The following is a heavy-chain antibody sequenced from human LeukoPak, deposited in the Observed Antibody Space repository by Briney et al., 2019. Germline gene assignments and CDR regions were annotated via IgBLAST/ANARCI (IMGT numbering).Heavy chain of an antibody. CDR2: IKQDGSEK. Sequence: GGSLRLSCAASGFTSSSYWMSWVRQAPGKGLEWVANIKQDGSEKYYVDSAKGRFTISRDNAKNSLYLQMNSLRAEDTAVYYCARVYRSSSGYCFDYWGQGTLVTVSS. CDR1: GFTSSSYW. CDR3: ARVYRSSSGYCFDY. D-gene: IGHD6-6*01. V-gene: IGHV3-7*01. J-gene: IGHJ4*02.